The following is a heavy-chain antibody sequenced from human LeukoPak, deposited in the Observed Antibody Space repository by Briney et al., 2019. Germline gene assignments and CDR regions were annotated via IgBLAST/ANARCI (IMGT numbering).Heavy chain of an antibody. CDR2: IDWDDDK. Sequence: SGPALVKPTQTLTLTCTFSGFSLSTSGMCVSWIRQPPGKALEWLALIDWDDDKYYSTSLKTRLTISKDTSKNQVDLTMTNMDPVDTATYYCAWISLPVDHGGYYYGMDVWGQGTTVTVSS. CDR3: AWISLPVDHGGYYYGMDV. J-gene: IGHJ6*02. D-gene: IGHD4-23*01. V-gene: IGHV2-70*01. CDR1: GFSLSTSGMC.